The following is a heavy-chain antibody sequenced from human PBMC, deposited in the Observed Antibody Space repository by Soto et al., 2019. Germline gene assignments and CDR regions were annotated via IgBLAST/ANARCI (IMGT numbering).Heavy chain of an antibody. V-gene: IGHV1-18*01. Sequence: ASVKVSYKASGYAFTSYGISWVREAAGQGLEWMGWISAYNGNTNYAQKLQGRVTMTTDTSTSTAYMELRSLRSDDTAVYYCARVYVVAASPYYYGMDVWGQGTTVTVSS. CDR2: ISAYNGNT. J-gene: IGHJ6*02. CDR1: GYAFTSYG. D-gene: IGHD2-15*01. CDR3: ARVYVVAASPYYYGMDV.